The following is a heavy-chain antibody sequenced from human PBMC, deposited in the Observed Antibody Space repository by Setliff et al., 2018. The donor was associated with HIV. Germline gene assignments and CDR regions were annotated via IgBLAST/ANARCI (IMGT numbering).Heavy chain of an antibody. V-gene: IGHV3-33*01. Sequence: GGSLRLSCEVFGFGFSVYGFHWVRQAPGKGLEWVAVIWYDGGKKEYGDSVKGRFTISRDDSKNTLYLQMNSLRAEDTSVYYCARDHTDGWYHGEHAAFDLWGQGTVVTVSS. D-gene: IGHD6-19*01. CDR3: ARDHTDGWYHGEHAAFDL. J-gene: IGHJ3*01. CDR1: GFGFSVYG. CDR2: IWYDGGKK.